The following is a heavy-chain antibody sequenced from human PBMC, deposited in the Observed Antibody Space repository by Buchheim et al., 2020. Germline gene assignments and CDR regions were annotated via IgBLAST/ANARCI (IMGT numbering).Heavy chain of an antibody. CDR1: GFTFSTYN. J-gene: IGHJ4*02. CDR3: GREGGGGSYCEY. V-gene: IGHV3-48*01. CDR2: VSSSSTM. D-gene: IGHD1-26*01. Sequence: EVQLVESGGGLVQPGGSLRLSCAASGFTFSTYNMNWVRQAPGKGLEWVSFVSSSSTMHYADSVKGRFTISRDNAKNSLYLQMNSLRAEDTAVYYCGREGGGGSYCEYWGQGT.